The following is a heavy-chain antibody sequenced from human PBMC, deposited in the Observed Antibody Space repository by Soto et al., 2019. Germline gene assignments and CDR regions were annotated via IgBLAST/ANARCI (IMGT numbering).Heavy chain of an antibody. D-gene: IGHD3-10*01. CDR2: IYYSGST. Sequence: PPGKGLEWIGYIYYSGSTYYNPSLKSRVTISVDTSKNQFSLKLSSVTAADTAVYYCAREKGYGMVPWAYRCHGTLVTVS. J-gene: IGHJ4*01. CDR3: AREKGYGMVPWAY. V-gene: IGHV4-30-4*01.